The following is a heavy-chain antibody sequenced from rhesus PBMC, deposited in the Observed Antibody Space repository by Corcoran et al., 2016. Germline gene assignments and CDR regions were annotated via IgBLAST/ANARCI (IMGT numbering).Heavy chain of an antibody. Sequence: QVQLLESGPGLVKPSETLSLPCTVSGASIRSNWLNWIRQPPGKGPEWSAEINGDSGKTNYKPTRKSRVTVAKDAAKKQFSLKLSAVTAADTAVYYCARDLLIDQVWDFELWGPGTPITISS. J-gene: IGHJ2*01. CDR3: ARDLLIDQVWDFEL. V-gene: IGHV4-80*01. CDR2: INGDSGKT. CDR1: GASIRSNW. D-gene: IGHD2-15*01.